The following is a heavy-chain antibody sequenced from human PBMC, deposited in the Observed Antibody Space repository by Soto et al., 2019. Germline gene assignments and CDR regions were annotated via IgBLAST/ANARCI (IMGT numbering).Heavy chain of an antibody. CDR3: AKDLGHGGRGAFDI. V-gene: IGHV3-30*18. CDR2: ISYDGSNK. D-gene: IGHD7-27*01. Sequence: QVQLVESGGGVVQPGRSLRLSCAASGFTFSSYGMHWVRQAPGKGLEWVAVISYDGSNKYYADSVKGRFTISRDNSKNTLYLQMNSLRAEDTAVYYCAKDLGHGGRGAFDIWGQGTMVIVSS. J-gene: IGHJ3*02. CDR1: GFTFSSYG.